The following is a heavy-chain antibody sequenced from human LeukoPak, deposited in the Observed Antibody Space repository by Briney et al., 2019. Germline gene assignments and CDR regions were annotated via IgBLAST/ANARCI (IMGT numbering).Heavy chain of an antibody. Sequence: SQTLSLTCAISGDSVPRNSVTWNWIRQSPSRGLEWLGRTYYKSRWYNDYAVSVKSRITVNPDTSKNQFSLQLSSVTPEDSAIYYCTATDTTFDYWGQGSLVTVSS. V-gene: IGHV6-1*01. CDR3: TATDTTFDY. J-gene: IGHJ4*02. CDR1: GDSVPRNSVT. CDR2: TYYKSRWYN. D-gene: IGHD1-26*01.